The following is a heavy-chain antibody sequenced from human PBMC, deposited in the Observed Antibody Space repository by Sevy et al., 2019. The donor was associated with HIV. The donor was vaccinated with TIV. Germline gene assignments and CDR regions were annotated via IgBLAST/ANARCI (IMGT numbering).Heavy chain of an antibody. CDR3: TRPRAGWNYYGSGSRYYGMDV. CDR1: GFTFSGSA. V-gene: IGHV3-73*01. D-gene: IGHD3-10*01. CDR2: IRSKANSYAP. J-gene: IGHJ6*02. Sequence: GGSLRLSCAASGFTFSGSAMHWVRQASGKGLEWVGRIRSKANSYAPAYAAPVKGRFTSGRVDSKKTAYLQMNSLKTEDTAVYYCTRPRAGWNYYGSGSRYYGMDVWGQGTTVTVSS.